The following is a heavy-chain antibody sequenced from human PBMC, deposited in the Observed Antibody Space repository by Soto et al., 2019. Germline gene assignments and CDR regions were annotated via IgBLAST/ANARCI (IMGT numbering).Heavy chain of an antibody. Sequence: SETLSLTCAVYGGSFSGYYCSWIRQPPGKGLEWIGEINHSGSTNYNPSLKSRVTISVDTSKNQFSLKLSSVTAADTAVYYCARGRGRAAAGYYYGMDVWGQGTTVTVSS. CDR3: ARGRGRAAAGYYYGMDV. CDR1: GGSFSGYY. CDR2: INHSGST. D-gene: IGHD6-13*01. V-gene: IGHV4-34*01. J-gene: IGHJ6*02.